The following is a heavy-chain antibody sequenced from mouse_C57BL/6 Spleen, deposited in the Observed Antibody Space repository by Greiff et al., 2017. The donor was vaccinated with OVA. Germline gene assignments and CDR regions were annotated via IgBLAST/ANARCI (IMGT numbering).Heavy chain of an antibody. CDR1: GYAFSSSW. CDR3: ARNYDKDFDY. V-gene: IGHV1-82*01. D-gene: IGHD2-4*01. J-gene: IGHJ2*01. Sequence: QVQLQQSGPELVKPGASVKISCKASGYAFSSSWMNWVKQRPGKGLEWIGRIYPGDGDTNYNGKFKGKATLTADKSSSTAYMQLSSLTSEDSAVYFCARNYDKDFDYWGQGTTLTVS. CDR2: IYPGDGDT.